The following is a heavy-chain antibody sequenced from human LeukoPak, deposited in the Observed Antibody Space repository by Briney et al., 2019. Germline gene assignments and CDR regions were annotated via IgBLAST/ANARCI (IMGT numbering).Heavy chain of an antibody. CDR2: IKQDGSEK. CDR3: ARDSIVVVPAAVIYYYYYYGMDV. CDR1: GFTFSSYW. D-gene: IGHD2-2*01. Sequence: GGSLRLSCAASGFTFSSYWMSWVRQAPGKGLEWVANIKQDGSEKYYVDSVKGRFTISRDNAKNSLYLQMNSLRAEDTAVYYCARDSIVVVPAAVIYYYYYYGMDVWGQGTTVTVSS. J-gene: IGHJ6*02. V-gene: IGHV3-7*03.